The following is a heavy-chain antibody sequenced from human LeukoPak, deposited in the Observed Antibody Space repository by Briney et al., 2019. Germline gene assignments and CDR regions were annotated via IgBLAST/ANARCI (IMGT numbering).Heavy chain of an antibody. D-gene: IGHD1-26*01. CDR1: GGSFSGYY. CDR2: IYYSGST. Sequence: SETLSLTCAVYGGSFSGYYWSWIRQPPGKGLEWIGYIYYSGSTNYNPSLKSRVTISVDTSKNQFSLKLSSVTAADTAVYYCARDGQWEPHAFDIWGQGTMVTVSS. V-gene: IGHV4-59*01. CDR3: ARDGQWEPHAFDI. J-gene: IGHJ3*02.